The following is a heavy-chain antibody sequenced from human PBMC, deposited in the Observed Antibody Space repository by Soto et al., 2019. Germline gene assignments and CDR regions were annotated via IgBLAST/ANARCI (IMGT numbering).Heavy chain of an antibody. Sequence: LSLTCTVSGAYMRNDYYYWSWVRQNPGKDLEWIGHMHHSGRTHYNPSLKSRVAISVDTSKNQFSLYLNSVTAADTAVYYCARWVEVSLDYFDSWGQGTPVTVSS. CDR2: MHHSGRT. V-gene: IGHV4-31*03. J-gene: IGHJ4*02. CDR1: GAYMRNDYYY. D-gene: IGHD2-15*01. CDR3: ARWVEVSLDYFDS.